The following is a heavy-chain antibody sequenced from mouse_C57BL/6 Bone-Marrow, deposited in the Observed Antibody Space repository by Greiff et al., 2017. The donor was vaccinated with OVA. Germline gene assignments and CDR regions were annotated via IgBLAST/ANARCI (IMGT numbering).Heavy chain of an antibody. CDR3: ARSFAY. Sequence: QVQLKESGAELARPGASVKLSCKASGYTFTSYGISWVKQRTGQGLEWIGEIYPRSGNTYYNEKFKGKATLTADKSSSTAYMELRSLTSEDSAVYFGARSFAYWGQGTLVTVSA. CDR2: IYPRSGNT. J-gene: IGHJ3*01. V-gene: IGHV1-81*01. CDR1: GYTFTSYG.